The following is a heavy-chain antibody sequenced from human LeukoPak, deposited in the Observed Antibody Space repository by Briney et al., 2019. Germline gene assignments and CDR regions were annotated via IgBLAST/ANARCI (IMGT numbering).Heavy chain of an antibody. Sequence: PGGSLRLSCGTSGFTFSSHGMHWVRQAPGKGLEWVAVIWYDGSNEYYADSVKGRFTISRDNSKNTLYLQMNGLRGDDTAVYYCVKDLPVLHSWGQGTLVTVSS. CDR3: VKDLPVLHS. J-gene: IGHJ4*02. CDR2: IWYDGSNE. D-gene: IGHD3-16*01. CDR1: GFTFSSHG. V-gene: IGHV3-30*02.